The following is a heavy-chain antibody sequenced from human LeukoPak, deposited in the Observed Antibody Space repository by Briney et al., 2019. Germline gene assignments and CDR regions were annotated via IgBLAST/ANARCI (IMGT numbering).Heavy chain of an antibody. CDR2: IYPGDSDT. CDR1: GYSFTSYW. CDR3: ARHVTSVWYQTNTWFDP. V-gene: IGHV5-51*01. Sequence: GESLKISCKGSGYSFTSYWIGWVRQMPGKGLEWMGIIYPGDSDTRYSPSFQGQVTISADKSISTAYLQWSSLKASDTAMYYCARHVTSVWYQTNTWFDPWGQGTLVTVSS. J-gene: IGHJ5*02. D-gene: IGHD2-2*01.